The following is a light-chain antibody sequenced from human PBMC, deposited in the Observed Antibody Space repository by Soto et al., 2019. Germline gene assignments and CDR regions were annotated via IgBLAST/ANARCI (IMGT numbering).Light chain of an antibody. CDR2: EVR. CDR3: ISYTSSGTLV. Sequence: QSALTQPASVSGSPGQSITISCTGTTSDVGGYNYVSWHQQHPGKAPKLMIHEVRYRPSGVSNRFSGSKSGNTASLTISGLEAEDEADYYCISYTSSGTLVFGGGTKLTVL. CDR1: TSDVGGYNY. J-gene: IGLJ3*02. V-gene: IGLV2-14*01.